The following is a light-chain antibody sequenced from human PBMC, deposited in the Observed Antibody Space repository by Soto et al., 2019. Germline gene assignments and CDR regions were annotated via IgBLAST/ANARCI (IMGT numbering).Light chain of an antibody. V-gene: IGLV1-44*01. Sequence: SVLTQPPSASGTPGQWVTISCSGSSSNIGSKSVNWYQQLPGTAPKLPIYSNSQRPSGVPDRFSGSKSGTSASLAISGLQSVDEADYYRGAWDDSLNGYVFGTGTKVTVL. CDR2: SNS. CDR1: SSNIGSKS. J-gene: IGLJ1*01. CDR3: GAWDDSLNGYV.